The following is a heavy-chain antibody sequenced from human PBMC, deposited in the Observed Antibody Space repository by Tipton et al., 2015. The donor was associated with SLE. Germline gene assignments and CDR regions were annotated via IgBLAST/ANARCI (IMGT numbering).Heavy chain of an antibody. D-gene: IGHD2-2*01. Sequence: TLSLTCAVSGYSISSGYYWGWIRQPPGKGLEWIGSIYHSGSTYYNPSLKSRVTISVDTSKNQFSLKLSFVTAADTAVYYCARTRADQFAFDVWGRGTVVTVSS. V-gene: IGHV4-38-2*01. CDR1: GYSISSGYY. CDR2: IYHSGST. CDR3: ARTRADQFAFDV. J-gene: IGHJ3*01.